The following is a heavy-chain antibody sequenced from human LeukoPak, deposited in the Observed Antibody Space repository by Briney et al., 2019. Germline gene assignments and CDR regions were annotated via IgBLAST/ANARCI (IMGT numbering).Heavy chain of an antibody. CDR1: GGSISIGDYY. CDR3: AREGSYDSSGLMNVLVY. J-gene: IGHJ4*02. Sequence: PSESLSLTCTVSGGSISIGDYYWSWIRQPPGKGLEWIGYIYYSGSTYYNPSLKSRVTISVDTSKNQCTLKLSSVTAADTAVYYWAREGSYDSSGLMNVLVYWGQGTLVSVSS. D-gene: IGHD3-22*01. V-gene: IGHV4-30-4*01. CDR2: IYYSGST.